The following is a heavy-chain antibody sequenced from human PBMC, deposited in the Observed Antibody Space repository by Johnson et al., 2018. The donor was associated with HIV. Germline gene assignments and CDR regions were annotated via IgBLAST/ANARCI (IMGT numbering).Heavy chain of an antibody. CDR2: ISYDGSNK. Sequence: QVQLVESGGGVVQPGGSLRLSCAASGFAFSNYGLHWVRQSPGRGLEWVAVISYDGSNKYYADSVKGRFTISRDNSKNTLYLQMNSLGAEDTAVYYCARTNRPQCRSTFDSWGQGTKVTVSS. CDR1: GFAFSNYG. V-gene: IGHV3-30*19. J-gene: IGHJ3*02. D-gene: IGHD2-15*01. CDR3: ARTNRPQCRSTFDS.